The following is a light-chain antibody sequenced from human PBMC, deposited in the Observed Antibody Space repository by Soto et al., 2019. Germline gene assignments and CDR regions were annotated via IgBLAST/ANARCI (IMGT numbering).Light chain of an antibody. CDR1: SSDVGGYKY. V-gene: IGLV2-14*01. Sequence: QSALTQPASVSGSPGQSITISCTGTSSDVGGYKYVSWYQHHADKAPKLMIYEVSNRPSGVSNRFSGSKSGNTASLTIYGLQAEDEADYYCSSFSCSSTQYVFRAATKLTV. CDR2: EVS. CDR3: SSFSCSSTQYV. J-gene: IGLJ1*01.